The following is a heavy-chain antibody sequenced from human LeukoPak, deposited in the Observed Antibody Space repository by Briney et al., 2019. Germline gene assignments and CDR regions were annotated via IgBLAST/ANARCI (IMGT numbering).Heavy chain of an antibody. J-gene: IGHJ5*02. CDR3: ARESEEVAGSAGNWFDP. CDR1: GGSIISFY. D-gene: IGHD6-19*01. CDR2: ICYTGTT. V-gene: IGHV4-59*01. Sequence: AETLSLTCTVSGGSIISFYWSWIRQVPGKGLEWMGYICYTGTTYDNTSLKSRVTISVDTSKHQFPLRPSSVTAADTAVYYCARESEEVAGSAGNWFDPWGQGTLVTVSS.